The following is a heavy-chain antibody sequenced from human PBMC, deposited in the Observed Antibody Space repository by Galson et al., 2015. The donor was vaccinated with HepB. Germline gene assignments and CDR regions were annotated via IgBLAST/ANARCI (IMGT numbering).Heavy chain of an antibody. V-gene: IGHV1-46*01. J-gene: IGHJ3*02. CDR3: ARDLGAVGANQGAFDI. Sequence: SVKVSCKASGYTFTSYYMHWVRQAPGQGLEWMGIINPSGGSTSYAQKFQGRVTMTRDTSTSTVYMELSSLRSEDTAVYYCARDLGAVGANQGAFDIWGQGTMVTVSS. CDR1: GYTFTSYY. CDR2: INPSGGST. D-gene: IGHD1-26*01.